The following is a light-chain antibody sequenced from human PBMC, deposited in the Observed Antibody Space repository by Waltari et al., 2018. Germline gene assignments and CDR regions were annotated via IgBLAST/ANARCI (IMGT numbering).Light chain of an antibody. CDR3: QQSFGTPRT. CDR2: ATS. V-gene: IGKV1-39*01. J-gene: IGKJ1*01. CDR1: HRIISY. Sequence: DIQMTQSPSSLSASVGDRVTITCRASHRIISYLNWYHQKPGKAPELLIYATSNLHSGVPSRFSGSGSGKDFTLTISSLQPEDFATYYCQQSFGTPRTFGQGTEVEVK.